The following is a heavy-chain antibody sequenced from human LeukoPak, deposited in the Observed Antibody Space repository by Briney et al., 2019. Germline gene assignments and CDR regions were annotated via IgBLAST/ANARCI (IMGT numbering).Heavy chain of an antibody. Sequence: ASVNVSCKASGYTFTSYGISWVRQAPGQGLEWMGWISAYNGNTNYAQKLQGRVTMTTDTSTSTAYMELRSLRSDDTAVYYCARGAYYYDSSGYYNGPKDYWGQGTLVTVSS. J-gene: IGHJ4*02. CDR1: GYTFTSYG. V-gene: IGHV1-18*01. D-gene: IGHD3-22*01. CDR3: ARGAYYYDSSGYYNGPKDY. CDR2: ISAYNGNT.